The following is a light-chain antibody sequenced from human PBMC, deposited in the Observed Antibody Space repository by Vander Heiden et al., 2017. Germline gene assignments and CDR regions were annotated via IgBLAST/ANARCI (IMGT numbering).Light chain of an antibody. CDR3: QQSYSTLWT. Sequence: DIHMSQSPSSLSASVGDRVTITCRASQSISSYLNWYQQKPGKAPKLLIYAGSSLQSGVPSRFSGSGSGTDFTLTISSLQAEDFATYYCQQSYSTLWTFGQGTKVEIK. V-gene: IGKV1-39*01. CDR1: QSISSY. CDR2: AGS. J-gene: IGKJ1*01.